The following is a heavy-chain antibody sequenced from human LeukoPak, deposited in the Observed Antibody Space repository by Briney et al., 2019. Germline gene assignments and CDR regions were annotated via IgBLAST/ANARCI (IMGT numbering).Heavy chain of an antibody. Sequence: GGSLRLSCAASGFTFSSYWMSWVRQAPGKGLEWVANIKQDGSEKYYVDSVKGRFTISRDNAKNSLYLQMNSLRAEDTAVYYCARGGRYSDDAFDIWGQGTMVTVSS. V-gene: IGHV3-7*04. J-gene: IGHJ3*02. D-gene: IGHD1-26*01. CDR3: ARGGRYSDDAFDI. CDR1: GFTFSSYW. CDR2: IKQDGSEK.